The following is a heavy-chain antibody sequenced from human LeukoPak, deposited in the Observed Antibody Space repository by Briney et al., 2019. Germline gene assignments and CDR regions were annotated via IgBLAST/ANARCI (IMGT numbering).Heavy chain of an antibody. CDR1: GFTFGSYA. Sequence: GGSLRLSCAASGFTFGSYAMHWVRQAPGKGLEWVAVISYDGSNKYYADSVKGRFTISRDNSKNTLYLQMNSLRAEDTAVYYCARSHSSGWYLVDYWGQGTLVTVSS. CDR2: ISYDGSNK. J-gene: IGHJ4*02. V-gene: IGHV3-30*04. CDR3: ARSHSSGWYLVDY. D-gene: IGHD6-19*01.